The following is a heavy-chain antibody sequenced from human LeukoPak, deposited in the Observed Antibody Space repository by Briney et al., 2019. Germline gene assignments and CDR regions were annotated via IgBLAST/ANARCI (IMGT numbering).Heavy chain of an antibody. D-gene: IGHD1-26*01. CDR1: GGSISSYY. CDR2: IYTSGST. CDR3: ARDQGVGAMRGYYYYHYMDV. V-gene: IGHV4-4*07. J-gene: IGHJ6*03. Sequence: ASETLSLTCTVSGGSISSYYWSWIRQPAGKGLEWIGRIYTSGSTNYNPSLKSRVTMSVDTSKNQFSLKLSSVTAADTAVYYCARDQGVGAMRGYYYYHYMDVWGKGTTVTVSS.